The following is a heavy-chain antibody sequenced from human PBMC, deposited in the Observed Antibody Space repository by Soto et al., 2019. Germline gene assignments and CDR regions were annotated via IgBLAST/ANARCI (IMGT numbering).Heavy chain of an antibody. Sequence: SETLSLTCTVSGGSISSYYWSWIRQPPGKGLEWIGYIYYTGTTNYNPSLKSRVTISVDTSKNQFSLKLSSVTAADTGVYYCARHPLYCSGGSCYSRAVSNWFDPWGQGILVTVSS. V-gene: IGHV4-59*08. CDR2: IYYTGTT. J-gene: IGHJ5*02. CDR1: GGSISSYY. D-gene: IGHD2-15*01. CDR3: ARHPLYCSGGSCYSRAVSNWFDP.